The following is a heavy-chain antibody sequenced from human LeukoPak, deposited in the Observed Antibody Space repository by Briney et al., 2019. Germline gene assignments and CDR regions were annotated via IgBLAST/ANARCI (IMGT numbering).Heavy chain of an antibody. CDR1: GGSISSPNW. J-gene: IGHJ4*02. D-gene: IGHD3-22*01. CDR3: ARVTGYIVEDYFDY. Sequence: SETLSLTCAVSGGSISSPNWWSWVRQPPGKGLEWIGEIYHSGMTNYKTSLKSRVTISVDESKNQLSLKLSSVTAADTAVYYCARVTGYIVEDYFDYWGQGTLVTVSS. V-gene: IGHV4-4*02. CDR2: IYHSGMT.